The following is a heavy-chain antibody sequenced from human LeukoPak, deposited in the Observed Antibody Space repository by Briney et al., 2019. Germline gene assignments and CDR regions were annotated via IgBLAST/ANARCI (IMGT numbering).Heavy chain of an antibody. CDR2: ISASSSFI. Sequence: GGSLRLSCASGFTLSGYNMNWVRQAPGKGLEWVASISASSSFIYYSDSVRGRFTISRDNHKKSPYLQKNNLRVEDTAVYFCAAAPELPGWFDPWGQGTLVTVSS. V-gene: IGHV3-21*01. CDR1: GFTLSGYN. CDR3: AAAPELPGWFDP. J-gene: IGHJ5*02. D-gene: IGHD1-14*01.